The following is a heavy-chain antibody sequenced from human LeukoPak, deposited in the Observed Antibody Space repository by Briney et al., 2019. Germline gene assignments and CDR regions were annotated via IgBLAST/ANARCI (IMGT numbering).Heavy chain of an antibody. CDR2: ISSSGSTI. CDR3: ARLGYSSSWYRYYYYYMDV. Sequence: GGSLRLSCAASGFTFSSYEMNWVRQAPGKGLEWVSYISSSGSTIYYADSVKGRFTISRDNAKNSLYLQMNSLRAEDTAVYYCARLGYSSSWYRYYYYYMDVWGKGTTVTVSS. J-gene: IGHJ6*03. CDR1: GFTFSSYE. D-gene: IGHD6-13*01. V-gene: IGHV3-48*03.